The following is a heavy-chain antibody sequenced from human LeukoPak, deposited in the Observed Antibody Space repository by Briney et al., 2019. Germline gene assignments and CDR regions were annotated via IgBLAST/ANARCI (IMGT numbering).Heavy chain of an antibody. J-gene: IGHJ4*02. D-gene: IGHD4-23*01. CDR3: ARAYGGNSYSDY. CDR2: MNPNSGNT. Sequence: ASVKVSCKASGYTFTSYDINRVRQATGQGLEWMGWMNPNSGNTGYAQKFQGRVTMTRNASISTAYMELSRLRSDDTAVYYCARAYGGNSYSDYWGQGTLVTVSS. V-gene: IGHV1-8*01. CDR1: GYTFTSYD.